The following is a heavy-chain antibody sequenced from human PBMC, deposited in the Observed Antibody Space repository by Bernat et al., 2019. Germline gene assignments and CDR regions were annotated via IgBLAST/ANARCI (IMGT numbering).Heavy chain of an antibody. CDR1: RFTVSKNY. V-gene: IGHV3-66*01. J-gene: IGHJ3*02. CDR2: IYTGGSS. CDR3: ARWREEGYASAFDI. D-gene: IGHD2-15*01. Sequence: EVQLVESGGGLVQPGGSLRLSCAASRFTVSKNYMSWVRQAPGKGLEWVSIIYTGGSSYYADSVKGRFTISRDNAKNTLYLQMNSLRAEDTAVHYCARWREEGYASAFDIWGQGTMVTVSS.